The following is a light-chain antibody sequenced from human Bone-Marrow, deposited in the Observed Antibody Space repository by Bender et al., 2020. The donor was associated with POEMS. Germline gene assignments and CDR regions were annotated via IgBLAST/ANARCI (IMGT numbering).Light chain of an antibody. CDR2: QDF. CDR3: QAWDSGTYV. CDR1: KLGNKH. V-gene: IGLV3-1*01. J-gene: IGLJ1*01. Sequence: SYELTQPPSVSVSPGQTATITCSGDKLGNKHASWYQLKAGQSPVLVIYQDFKRPSGIPERFSGSNSGNTATLTISGTQAMDEADYYCQAWDSGTYVFGSATTVTVL.